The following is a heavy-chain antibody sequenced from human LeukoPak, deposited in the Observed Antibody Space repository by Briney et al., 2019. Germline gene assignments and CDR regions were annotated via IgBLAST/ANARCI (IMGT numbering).Heavy chain of an antibody. CDR2: IYHSGST. V-gene: IGHV4-30-2*01. D-gene: IGHD1-7*01. Sequence: SETLSLTCAVSGGSISSGGYSWSWIRQPPGKGLAWIGYIYHSGSTYYNPSLKSRVTISVDRSKNQFSLKLSSVTAADTAVYYCAGSKNYSYSFDYWGQGTLVTVSS. CDR3: AGSKNYSYSFDY. J-gene: IGHJ4*02. CDR1: GGSISSGGYS.